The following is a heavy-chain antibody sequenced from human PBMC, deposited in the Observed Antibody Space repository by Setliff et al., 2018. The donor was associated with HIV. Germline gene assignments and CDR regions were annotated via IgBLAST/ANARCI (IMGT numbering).Heavy chain of an antibody. CDR1: GESLAGSRYS. CDR3: ARLGDNSDWRSNYFFYYMDA. J-gene: IGHJ6*03. V-gene: IGHV4-39*01. Sequence: PSETLSLTCTVSGESLAGSRYSWGWVRQSPGQGLEWLGNLFHTGSSYFNPSLKSRLTMSVDTSKDQFSLSLISMTAADSAVYYCARLGDNSDWRSNYFFYYMDAWGKGVTVTVSS. CDR2: LFHTGSS. D-gene: IGHD3-22*01.